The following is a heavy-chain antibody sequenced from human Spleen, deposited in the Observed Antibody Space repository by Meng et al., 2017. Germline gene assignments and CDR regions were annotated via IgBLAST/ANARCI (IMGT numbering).Heavy chain of an antibody. CDR1: GYALTELS. CDR2: FDPEDGET. J-gene: IGHJ4*02. Sequence: ASVKVSCKVSGYALTELSMHWVRQAPGKGLEWMGGFDPEDGETIYAQKFQGRVTMTEDTSTDTAYMELSRLRSDDTAVYYCARDPPGSGWLFDYWGQGTLVTVSS. CDR3: ARDPPGSGWLFDY. D-gene: IGHD6-19*01. V-gene: IGHV1-24*01.